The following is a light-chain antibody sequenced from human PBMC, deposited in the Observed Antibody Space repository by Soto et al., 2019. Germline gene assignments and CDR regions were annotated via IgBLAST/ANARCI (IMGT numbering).Light chain of an antibody. CDR1: QSVSSTF. CDR3: QQYGDTPVT. Sequence: EIVLTQSPGTLSLSPGERATLSCRASQSVSSTFFAWYQQKPGQAPRLLLYATSTRAAGFPDRFSGSGSGTDFTLTISSLEPEDCAVYYCQQYGDTPVTFGQGTKVEL. CDR2: ATS. V-gene: IGKV3-20*01. J-gene: IGKJ1*01.